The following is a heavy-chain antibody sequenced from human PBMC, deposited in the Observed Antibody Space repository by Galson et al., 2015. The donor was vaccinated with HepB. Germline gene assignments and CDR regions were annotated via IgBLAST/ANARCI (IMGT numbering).Heavy chain of an antibody. V-gene: IGHV1-8*01. D-gene: IGHD2-2*01. J-gene: IGHJ6*02. CDR3: ARGREYQLLSHLHYYYGMDV. CDR1: GYTFTSYD. Sequence: SVKVSCKASGYTFTSYDINWVRQATGQGLEWMGWMNPNSGNTGYAQKFQGRVTMTRNTSISTAYMELSSLRSEDTAVYYCARGREYQLLSHLHYYYGMDVWGQGTTVTASS. CDR2: MNPNSGNT.